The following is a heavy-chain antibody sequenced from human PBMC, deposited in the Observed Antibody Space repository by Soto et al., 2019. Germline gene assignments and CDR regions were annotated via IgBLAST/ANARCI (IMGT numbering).Heavy chain of an antibody. CDR3: AHDDYNSRRGFDP. V-gene: IGHV4-59*01. D-gene: IGHD5-12*01. Sequence: PSETLSLTCAVSGGSISSYYWSWIRQPPGKGLEWIGYISYSGSTNYNPSLKSRVTISVDTSKNQVVLTMSNMDPVDTATYYCAHDDYNSRRGFDPWGPGILVTVSS. CDR2: ISYSGST. J-gene: IGHJ5*02. CDR1: GGSISSYY.